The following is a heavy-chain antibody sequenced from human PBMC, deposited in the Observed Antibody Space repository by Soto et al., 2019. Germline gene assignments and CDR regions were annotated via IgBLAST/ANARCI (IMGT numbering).Heavy chain of an antibody. J-gene: IGHJ4*02. CDR1: GGSISSYY. D-gene: IGHD2-2*02. CDR2: IYYSGST. Sequence: KPSETLSLTCTVSGGSISSYYWSWIRQPPGKGLEWIGYIYYSGSTNYNPSLKSRVTISVDTSKNQFSLKLSSVTAADTAVYYCARGRYCSSTSCYTPYYFDYWCQGTLVTVSS. CDR3: ARGRYCSSTSCYTPYYFDY. V-gene: IGHV4-59*01.